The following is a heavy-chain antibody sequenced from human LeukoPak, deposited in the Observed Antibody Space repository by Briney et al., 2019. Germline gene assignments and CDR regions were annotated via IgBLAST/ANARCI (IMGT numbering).Heavy chain of an antibody. CDR2: ISSSSYI. CDR1: GFTFSSYS. J-gene: IGHJ4*02. CDR3: ARVRVSWGSVKDY. V-gene: IGHV3-21*01. D-gene: IGHD7-27*01. Sequence: GGSLRLSCAASGFTFSSYSMNWVRQAPGKGLEWVSSISSSSYIYYADSVKGRFTISRDNAKNSLYLQMNSLRAEDTAVYYCARVRVSWGSVKDYWGQGTLVTVSS.